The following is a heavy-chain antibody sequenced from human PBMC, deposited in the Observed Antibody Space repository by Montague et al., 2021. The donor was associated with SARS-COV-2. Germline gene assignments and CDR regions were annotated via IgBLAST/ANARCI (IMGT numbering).Heavy chain of an antibody. Sequence: SETLSLTCTVSGASISSRSYYWGWTRQPPGKGLEWIGSIYYSGSTYYNPSLKSRVTISVDTSKNQFSLKLSSVTAADTAVYYCASPTYYYDSSGSDAFDIWGQGTMVTVSS. J-gene: IGHJ3*02. CDR1: GASISSRSYY. V-gene: IGHV4-39*01. CDR3: ASPTYYYDSSGSDAFDI. D-gene: IGHD3-22*01. CDR2: IYYSGST.